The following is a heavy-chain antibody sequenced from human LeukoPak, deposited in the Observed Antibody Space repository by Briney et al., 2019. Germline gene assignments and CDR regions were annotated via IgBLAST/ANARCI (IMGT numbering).Heavy chain of an antibody. CDR3: ARDYVVPAAMYNWFDP. J-gene: IGHJ5*02. V-gene: IGHV4-34*01. CDR2: INHSGST. D-gene: IGHD2-2*01. CDR1: GGSFSGYY. Sequence: PSETLSLTCAVYGGSFSGYYWSWIRQPPGKGLEWIGEINHSGSTNYNPSLKSRVTISVDTSKNQFSLKLSSVTATDTAVYYCARDYVVPAAMYNWFDPWGQGTLVTVSS.